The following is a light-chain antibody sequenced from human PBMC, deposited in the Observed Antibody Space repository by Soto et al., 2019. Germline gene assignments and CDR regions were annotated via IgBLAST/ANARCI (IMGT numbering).Light chain of an antibody. CDR3: QHADSFPLIT. Sequence: DIQMTQSPSSVSASVGDRVTITCRSSKDISTWLAWYHQKPGKAPKLLIYAASSLQSGVPSRFSGSGSGTDFTLTISSLQPEDFATYYCQHADSFPLITFGQGTRLEIK. J-gene: IGKJ5*01. CDR1: KDISTW. CDR2: AAS. V-gene: IGKV1-12*01.